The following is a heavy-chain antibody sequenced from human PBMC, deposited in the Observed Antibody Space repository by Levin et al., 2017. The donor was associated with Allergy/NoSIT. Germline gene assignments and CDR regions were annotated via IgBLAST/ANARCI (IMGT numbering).Heavy chain of an antibody. J-gene: IGHJ6*03. D-gene: IGHD2-15*01. CDR2: INAGNGNT. CDR1: GYTFTSYA. V-gene: IGHV1-3*01. Sequence: ASVKVSCKASGYTFTSYAMHWVRQAPGQRLEWMGWINAGNGNTKYSQKFQGRVTITRDTSASTAYMELSSLRSEDTAVYYCAREYCSGGSCYYYYYYMDVRGKGTTVTVSS. CDR3: AREYCSGGSCYYYYYYMDV.